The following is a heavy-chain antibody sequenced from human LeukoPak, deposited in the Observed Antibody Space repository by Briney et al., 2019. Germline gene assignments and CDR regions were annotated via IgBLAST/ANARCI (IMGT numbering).Heavy chain of an antibody. V-gene: IGHV3-7*01. J-gene: IGHJ5*02. CDR1: GFTFSAFW. D-gene: IGHD2-15*01. Sequence: PGGSLRLSCAASGFTFSAFWMTWVRQAPGKGLEWVANIKQDGSDKYYVDSVKGRFTISRDNAKNSLYLQMNSLRAEDTAVYYCARARGIYCSGGSCYGSWFDPWGQGTLVTVSS. CDR2: IKQDGSDK. CDR3: ARARGIYCSGGSCYGSWFDP.